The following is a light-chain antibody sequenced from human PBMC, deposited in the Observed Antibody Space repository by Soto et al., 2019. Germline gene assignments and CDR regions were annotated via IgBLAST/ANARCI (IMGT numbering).Light chain of an antibody. CDR3: QQYGGSVQT. CDR2: ATS. J-gene: IGKJ1*01. V-gene: IGKV1-39*01. Sequence: DIQVTQSPSSLSASVGDRVTITCRASQNIFTYLNWYQQRPGKAPNLLIYATSNLQSGVPSRFSGSGSGTDFTLTISRLEPEDFAVYYCQQYGGSVQTFGQGTKVEIK. CDR1: QNIFTY.